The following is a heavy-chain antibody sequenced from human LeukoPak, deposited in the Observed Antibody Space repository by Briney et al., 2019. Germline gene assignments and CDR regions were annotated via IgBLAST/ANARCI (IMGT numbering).Heavy chain of an antibody. CDR3: ARGYCSSTSCYYGWFDS. CDR2: INHSGST. J-gene: IGHJ5*01. Sequence: PSETLSLTCAVYGGSFSGYYWSWIRQPPGKGLEWIGEINHSGSTNYNPSLKSRVTISVDTSKNQFSLKLSSVTAADTAVYYCARGYCSSTSCYYGWFDSWGQGTLVTVSS. D-gene: IGHD2-2*01. V-gene: IGHV4-34*01. CDR1: GGSFSGYY.